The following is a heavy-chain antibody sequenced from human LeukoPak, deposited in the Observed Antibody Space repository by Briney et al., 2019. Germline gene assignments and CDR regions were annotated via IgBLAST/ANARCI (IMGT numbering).Heavy chain of an antibody. J-gene: IGHJ4*02. Sequence: ASVKVSCKASGYTFTSYDINWVRQATGQGLEWMGWMNPNSGNTGYAQKFQGRVTMTRNTSISTAYMELRSLRSDDTAVYYCARDYDYVLELNYWGQGTLVTVSS. D-gene: IGHD3-16*01. CDR1: GYTFTSYD. CDR3: ARDYDYVLELNY. CDR2: MNPNSGNT. V-gene: IGHV1-8*01.